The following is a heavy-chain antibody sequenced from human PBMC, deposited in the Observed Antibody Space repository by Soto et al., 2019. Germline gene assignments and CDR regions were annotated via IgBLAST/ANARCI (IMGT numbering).Heavy chain of an antibody. CDR2: IIPDNGGT. V-gene: IGHV1-2*02. D-gene: IGHD2-21*02. CDR3: AISRYCGGSCYTNSLYCFAY. Sequence: ASVKVSCKASGYTFAGPAIHWVRQAPGQGLEWMGWIIPDNGGTNYAQRFQGRVTMTTDTSTSTAYMELSNLRSDDTAVYYCAISRYCGGSCYTNSLYCFAYWGQGTLVTVSS. J-gene: IGHJ4*02. CDR1: GYTFAGPA.